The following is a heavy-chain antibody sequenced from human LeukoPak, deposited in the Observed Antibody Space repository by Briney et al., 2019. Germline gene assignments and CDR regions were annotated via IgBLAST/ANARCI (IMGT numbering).Heavy chain of an antibody. Sequence: GGSLTLSCAAFGFTFSSNSMNWVRQAPGKGLEWVSYISSSSSTIYYADSVKGRFTISRDNAENSLYLQMNSLRDEDTAVYYCASSSYGSGRYGIDVWGQGTTVTVSS. CDR3: ASSSYGSGRYGIDV. CDR1: GFTFSSNS. V-gene: IGHV3-48*02. CDR2: ISSSSSTI. D-gene: IGHD3-10*01. J-gene: IGHJ6*02.